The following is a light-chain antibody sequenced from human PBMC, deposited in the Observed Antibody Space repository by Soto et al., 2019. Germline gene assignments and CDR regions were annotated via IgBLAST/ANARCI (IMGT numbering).Light chain of an antibody. CDR1: SSDVGAYNY. CDR3: SSYAGSNNGV. Sequence: QSALTQPPSASGSPGQSVTISCTGTSSDVGAYNYVSWYQQHPGKAPKLMIYEVSKRPSGVPDRFSASKSGNTASLTVSGLQADDEGDYYCSSYAGSNNGVFGGGTQLTVL. CDR2: EVS. J-gene: IGLJ3*02. V-gene: IGLV2-8*01.